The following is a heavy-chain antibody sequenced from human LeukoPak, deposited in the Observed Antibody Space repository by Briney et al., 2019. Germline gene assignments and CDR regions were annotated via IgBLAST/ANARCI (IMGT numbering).Heavy chain of an antibody. D-gene: IGHD3-3*01. CDR2: FYSGGEI. Sequence: GGSLRLSCTASGFTVSSDYMSWVRQAPGKGLEWVSVFYSGGEIYYADSVKGRFTISRDHSKNTLYLQMSSLRAEDTAAYYCARPGSASGYWVHWGQGTLVTVSS. J-gene: IGHJ4*02. V-gene: IGHV3-66*01. CDR3: ARPGSASGYWVH. CDR1: GFTVSSDY.